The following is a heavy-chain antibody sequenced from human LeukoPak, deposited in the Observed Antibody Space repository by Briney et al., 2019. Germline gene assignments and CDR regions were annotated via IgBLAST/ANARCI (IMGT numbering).Heavy chain of an antibody. J-gene: IGHJ4*02. D-gene: IGHD1-26*01. CDR1: GDTFTSYG. CDR2: ISAYNGNT. V-gene: IGHV1-18*01. CDR3: ARGGASGPQGFDY. Sequence: SVTDSCKASGDTFTSYGFTWVRQAPGQGLEWLGWISAYNGNTNYAQKLQGRITMTTDTSTTTVYMELRSLRSDDTAMYYCARGGASGPQGFDYWGQGTLVTVSS.